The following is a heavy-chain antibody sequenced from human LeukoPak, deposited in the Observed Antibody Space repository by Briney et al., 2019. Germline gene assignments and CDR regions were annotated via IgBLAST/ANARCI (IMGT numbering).Heavy chain of an antibody. CDR3: AKVAEMDTILGKFDN. J-gene: IGHJ5*02. CDR1: GFSFSTHA. D-gene: IGHD5-24*01. V-gene: IGHV3-23*01. CDR2: VTATGGTT. Sequence: GGSLRLSCTASGFSFSTHAMSWVRQTPGQGLEWVSTVTATGGTTYYADSVKGRFTISRDNSKNTLYLQMNSLRVEDTAVYYCAKVAEMDTILGKFDNWGQGTLVTVSS.